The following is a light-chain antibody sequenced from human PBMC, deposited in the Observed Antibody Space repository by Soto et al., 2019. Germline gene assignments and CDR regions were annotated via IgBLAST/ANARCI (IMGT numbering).Light chain of an antibody. V-gene: IGKV1-39*01. CDR2: GAS. J-gene: IGKJ1*01. Sequence: DIQLTQSPSFLSASVGDRVTVTCRASQGIINFLNWYQHKRGEAPILLIYGASNLQNGVPSRFSGSGSGADFTLTISSLQPEDFATYYCQQSFSTPPTFGQGTNVEI. CDR3: QQSFSTPPT. CDR1: QGIINF.